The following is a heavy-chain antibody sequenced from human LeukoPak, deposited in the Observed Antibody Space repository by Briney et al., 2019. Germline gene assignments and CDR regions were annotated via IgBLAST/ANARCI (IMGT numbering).Heavy chain of an antibody. CDR1: GFTFTTYW. CDR2: IESDGTST. CDR3: ARDQYSSTWYRGAFDV. Sequence: PGGSLRLSCAASGFTFTTYWMHWFRQAPGKGLVWVSRIESDGTSTTYAGSVKGRFTISRDNAKNTLYLQMNSLRAEDTAVYYCARDQYSSTWYRGAFDVWGQGTMVSVSS. V-gene: IGHV3-74*01. J-gene: IGHJ3*01. D-gene: IGHD6-13*01.